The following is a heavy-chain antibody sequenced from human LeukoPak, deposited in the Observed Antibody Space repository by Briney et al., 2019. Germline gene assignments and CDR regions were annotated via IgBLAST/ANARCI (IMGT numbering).Heavy chain of an antibody. D-gene: IGHD3-10*01. Sequence: GGSLRLSCAASGFTFSSYAMNWVRQAPGKGLEWVSYISSSGSTIYYADSVKGRFTISRDNAKNSLYLQMNSLRAEDTAVYYCARLTMVRGVIGFDPWGQGTLVTVSS. V-gene: IGHV3-48*03. CDR3: ARLTMVRGVIGFDP. J-gene: IGHJ5*02. CDR1: GFTFSSYA. CDR2: ISSSGSTI.